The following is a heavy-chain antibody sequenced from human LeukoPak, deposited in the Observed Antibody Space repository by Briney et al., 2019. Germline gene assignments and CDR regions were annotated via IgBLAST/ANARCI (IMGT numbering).Heavy chain of an antibody. CDR2: IYYGGST. V-gene: IGHV4-59*12. CDR3: ARWGSQYYFDY. D-gene: IGHD3-16*01. J-gene: IGHJ4*02. CDR1: GGYISNYY. Sequence: PSETLSLTCTVSGGYISNYYWSWIRQPPGKGLEWIGYIYYGGSTNYNPSLKSRVTISVDKSKNQFSLKLSSVTAADTAVYYCARWGSQYYFDYWGQGTLVTVSS.